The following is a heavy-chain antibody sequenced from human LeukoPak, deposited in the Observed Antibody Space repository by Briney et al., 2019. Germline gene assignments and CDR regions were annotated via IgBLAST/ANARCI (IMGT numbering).Heavy chain of an antibody. V-gene: IGHV3-23*01. CDR2: ISGSGGST. CDR1: GFTFSSYA. D-gene: IGHD3-10*01. CDR3: AKGLKNTGYFDY. Sequence: GGSLRLSCAASGFTFSSYAMPWVRQAPGKGLEWVSAISGSGGSTYYADSVKGRFTISRDNSKNTLYLQMNSLRAEDTAVYYCAKGLKNTGYFDYWGRGTLVTVSS. J-gene: IGHJ4*02.